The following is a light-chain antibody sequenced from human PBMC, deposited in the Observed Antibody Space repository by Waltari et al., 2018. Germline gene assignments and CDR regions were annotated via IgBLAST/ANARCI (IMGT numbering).Light chain of an antibody. J-gene: IGLJ2*01. CDR2: AVS. CDR1: SSDVGFHNY. CDR3: STSTMSSAVL. V-gene: IGLV2-14*03. Sequence: QSALTQPASVSGSPGQSITISCTGTSSDVGFHNYVSWYQHHPGKAPKLMIYAVSGRPSWVASRCSGSKAGDTASLTISGLQAEDEADYYCSTSTMSSAVLFGGGTKLTVL.